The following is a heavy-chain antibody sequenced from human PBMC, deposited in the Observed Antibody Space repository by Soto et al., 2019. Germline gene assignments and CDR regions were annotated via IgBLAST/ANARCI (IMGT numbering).Heavy chain of an antibody. Sequence: SQTLSLTCTVSGGSISSCYSSCIRQPPGKGLEWIGYIYYSGSTNYNPSLKSRVTISVDTSKNQFSLKLSSVTAADTTVYYCASDSRDGYTHYWGQGTLVTVTS. D-gene: IGHD5-12*01. CDR1: GGSISSCY. CDR3: ASDSRDGYTHY. J-gene: IGHJ4*02. V-gene: IGHV4-59*08. CDR2: IYYSGST.